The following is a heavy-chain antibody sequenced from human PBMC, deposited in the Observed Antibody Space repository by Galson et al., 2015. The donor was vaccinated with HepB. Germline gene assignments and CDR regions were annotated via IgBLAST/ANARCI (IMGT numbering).Heavy chain of an antibody. Sequence: SLRLSCAASGFTFSSYSMNWVRQAPGKGLEWVSSISSSSSYIYYADSVKGRFTISRDNAKNSLYLQMNSLRAEDTAVYYCARDHSSGLTNYYYYYYMDVWGKGTTVTVSS. D-gene: IGHD5-12*01. CDR2: ISSSSSYI. CDR1: GFTFSSYS. CDR3: ARDHSSGLTNYYYYYYMDV. V-gene: IGHV3-21*01. J-gene: IGHJ6*03.